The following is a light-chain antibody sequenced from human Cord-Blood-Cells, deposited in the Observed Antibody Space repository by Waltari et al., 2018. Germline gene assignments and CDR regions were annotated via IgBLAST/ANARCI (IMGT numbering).Light chain of an antibody. J-gene: IGLJ3*02. Sequence: QSLLTQPPSASGTPGPRVTIPSSASSSNTGSTSAYWYQQLPGTAPKLLIYRNNQRPSGVPDRFSGSKSGTSASLAISGLRSEDEADYYCAAWDDSLSGWVFGGGTKLTVL. CDR2: RNN. CDR1: SSNTGSTS. V-gene: IGLV1-47*01. CDR3: AAWDDSLSGWV.